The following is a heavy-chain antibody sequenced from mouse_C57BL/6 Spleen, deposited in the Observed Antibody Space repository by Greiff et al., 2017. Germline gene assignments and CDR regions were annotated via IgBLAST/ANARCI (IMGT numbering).Heavy chain of an antibody. CDR3: ARSNFYGSSYGWYFDV. Sequence: QVQLQQSGPELVKPGASVKISCKASGYTFTDYYINWVKQRPGQGLEWIGWIFPGSGSTYYNEKFKGKATLTVDKSSSTAYMLLSSLTSEDSAVXFCARSNFYGSSYGWYFDVWGTGTTVTVSS. V-gene: IGHV1-75*01. CDR1: GYTFTDYY. CDR2: IFPGSGST. J-gene: IGHJ1*03. D-gene: IGHD1-1*01.